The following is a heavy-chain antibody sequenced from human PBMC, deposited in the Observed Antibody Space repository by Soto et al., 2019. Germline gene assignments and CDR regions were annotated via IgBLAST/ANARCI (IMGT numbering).Heavy chain of an antibody. J-gene: IGHJ4*02. CDR1: GYTFTSYG. CDR3: AGGDYDFWSGYSFDY. D-gene: IGHD3-3*01. V-gene: IGHV1-18*01. CDR2: ISAYNGNT. Sequence: GASVKVSCKASGYTFTSYGISWVRQAPGQGLEWMGWISAYNGNTNYAQKLQGRVTMTTDTSTSTAYMELRSLRSDDTAVYYCAGGDYDFWSGYSFDYWGQGTLVTVSS.